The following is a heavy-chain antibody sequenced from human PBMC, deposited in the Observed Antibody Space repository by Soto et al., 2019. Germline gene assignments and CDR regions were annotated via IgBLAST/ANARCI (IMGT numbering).Heavy chain of an antibody. V-gene: IGHV3-48*03. CDR3: ARVAIMGVANSPLFFFDL. Sequence: QLVESGGGLVQPGGSLSLSCSASGFNFKIYGMTWVRQAPGKGLEWISDISTLGTTIHYADSVRDRFTISRDNPTNTVYLHLTSLRDEDTAVYYCARVAIMGVANSPLFFFDLWGQGTLVTVSS. CDR2: ISTLGTTI. J-gene: IGHJ4*02. D-gene: IGHD2-21*01. CDR1: GFNFKIYG.